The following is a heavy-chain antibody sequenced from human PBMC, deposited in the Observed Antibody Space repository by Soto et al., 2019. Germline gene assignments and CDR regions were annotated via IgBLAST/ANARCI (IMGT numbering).Heavy chain of an antibody. V-gene: IGHV5-51*01. CDR1: GCHFPIHW. J-gene: IGHJ6*02. CDR2: IYPGDSDT. CDR3: AGHHGSPGSYFGMDV. D-gene: IGHD6-13*01. Sequence: GHSLKKSPHVAGCHFPIHWITWVSHLPGKGLEWVGIIYPGDSDTSYSPSFQGQVTISADKSISTAYLQWRSLKASDTAMYYCAGHHGSPGSYFGMDVWGQG.